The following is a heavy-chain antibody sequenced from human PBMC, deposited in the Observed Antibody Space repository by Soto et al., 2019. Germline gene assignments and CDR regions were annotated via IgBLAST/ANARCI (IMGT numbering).Heavy chain of an antibody. CDR2: ISSSSSYI. V-gene: IGHV3-21*01. J-gene: IGHJ4*02. CDR1: GFTFSSYS. Sequence: GGSLRLSCAASGFTFSSYSMNWVRQAPGKGLEWVSSISSSSSYIYYADSAKGRFTISRDNAKNSLYLQMNSLRAEDTAVYYCASDRKPSPFYYWGQGTLVTVSS. CDR3: ASDRKPSPFYY.